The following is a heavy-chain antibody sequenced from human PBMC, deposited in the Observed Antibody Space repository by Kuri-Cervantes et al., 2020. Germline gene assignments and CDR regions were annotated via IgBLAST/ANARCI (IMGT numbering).Heavy chain of an antibody. V-gene: IGHV4-61*01. CDR3: ARDKTYSSGRRSHFDY. CDR1: GGSVSSGSYY. Sequence: SETLSLTCTVSGGSVSSGSYYWSWIRQPPGKGLEWIGYIYYSGNTNYNPSLKGRVTISVDTSKNQFSLKLSSVTAADTAVYYCARDKTYSSGRRSHFDYWGQGTPVTVSS. J-gene: IGHJ4*02. CDR2: IYYSGNT. D-gene: IGHD6-19*01.